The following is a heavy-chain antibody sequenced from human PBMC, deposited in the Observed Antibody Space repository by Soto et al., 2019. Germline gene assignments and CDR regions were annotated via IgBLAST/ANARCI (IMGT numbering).Heavy chain of an antibody. J-gene: IGHJ5*02. V-gene: IGHV1-18*01. Sequence: QVQLVQSGAEVKKPGASVKVSCKASGYTFTSYGISWVRQASGQGLEWMGWISAYNGNTKYAQKLQGRVTLTTDTTTSTGSMKLRSLRADDTAVYYCARDEANKGNDGGWFDPWGQGTLVTVSS. CDR2: ISAYNGNT. D-gene: IGHD1-1*01. CDR1: GYTFTSYG. CDR3: ARDEANKGNDGGWFDP.